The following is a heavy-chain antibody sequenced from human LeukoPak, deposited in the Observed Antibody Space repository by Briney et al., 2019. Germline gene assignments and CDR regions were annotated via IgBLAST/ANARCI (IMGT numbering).Heavy chain of an antibody. Sequence: GRSLRLSCAASGFTFTTYGMHWVRQSPGKGLEWVALITYDGYYKYYSDSVKGRFTISSDTSKNTLYLQMNSLRAEDTAVYYCARDLSPVVRASPMGYWGQGTLVTVAS. CDR1: GFTFTTYG. CDR3: ARDLSPVVRASPMGY. V-gene: IGHV3-30*03. D-gene: IGHD3-10*01. J-gene: IGHJ4*02. CDR2: ITYDGYYK.